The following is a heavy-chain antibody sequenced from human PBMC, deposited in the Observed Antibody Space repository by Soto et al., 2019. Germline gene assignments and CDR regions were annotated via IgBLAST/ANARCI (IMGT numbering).Heavy chain of an antibody. Sequence: GASVKVSCKASGYTSTSYAMHWVRQAPGQRLEWMGWINAGNGNTKYSQKFQGRVTITRDTSASTAYMELSSLRSEDTAVYYCARQKSSWYGHAFDIWGQGTMVTVSS. CDR3: ARQKSSWYGHAFDI. J-gene: IGHJ3*02. V-gene: IGHV1-3*01. CDR2: INAGNGNT. D-gene: IGHD6-13*01. CDR1: GYTSTSYA.